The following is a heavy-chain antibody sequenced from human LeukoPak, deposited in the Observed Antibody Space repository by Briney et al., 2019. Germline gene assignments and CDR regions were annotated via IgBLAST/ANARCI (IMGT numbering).Heavy chain of an antibody. Sequence: PGGSLRLSCAASGFISSDYYMSWVRQAPGKGLEWVSIISDNGANTYYADSVRGRFTISRDNSQNTLYLQMNSLRAEDTAVYYCAKGGEQVTWNFPNWGQGTLVTVS. CDR2: ISDNGANT. CDR3: AKGGEQVTWNFPN. J-gene: IGHJ1*01. D-gene: IGHD1-7*01. V-gene: IGHV3-23*01. CDR1: GFISSDYY.